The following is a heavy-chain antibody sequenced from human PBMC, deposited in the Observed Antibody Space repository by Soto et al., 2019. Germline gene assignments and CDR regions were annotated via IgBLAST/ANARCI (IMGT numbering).Heavy chain of an antibody. Sequence: EVQLLESGGGLVQPGGSLRLSCAASGFKFNSYTMNWVRQAPGEGLEWVSTVSGNGGTTYYADSAKGRFAISRDNSKNTLYLQMNSLRAEDTAIYYCAREQWLLRDFYGMDVWGQGTTVTVSS. CDR1: GFKFNSYT. V-gene: IGHV3-23*01. D-gene: IGHD6-19*01. CDR3: AREQWLLRDFYGMDV. CDR2: VSGNGGTT. J-gene: IGHJ6*02.